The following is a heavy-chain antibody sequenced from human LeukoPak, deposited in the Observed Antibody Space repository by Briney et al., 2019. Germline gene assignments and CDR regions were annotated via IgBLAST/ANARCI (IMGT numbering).Heavy chain of an antibody. CDR2: IGASGVYT. Sequence: GGSLRLSCAASGFSFVNSAMSWVRQAPGMGLEWVSGIGASGVYTYYADSVKGRFTIPRDNPKDTLYLQMDSLRAEDTAVYYCAKGGSLYFFDSWGQGALVTASS. CDR3: AKGGSLYFFDS. CDR1: GFSFVNSA. D-gene: IGHD1-26*01. J-gene: IGHJ4*02. V-gene: IGHV3-23*01.